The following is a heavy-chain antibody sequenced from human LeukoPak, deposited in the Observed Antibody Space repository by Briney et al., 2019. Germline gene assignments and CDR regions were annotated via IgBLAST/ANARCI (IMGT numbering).Heavy chain of an antibody. CDR2: MNPNSGNT. V-gene: IGHV1-8*01. Sequence: ASVKVSCKASGYTFTSYDINWVRQATGQGLEWMGWMNPNSGNTGYAQKFQGRVTMTRNTSISTAYMELSSLRSEDTAVYYCARVREPQGGNWFDPWGQGTLVTVSS. J-gene: IGHJ5*02. CDR1: GYTFTSYD. CDR3: ARVREPQGGNWFDP. D-gene: IGHD1-26*01.